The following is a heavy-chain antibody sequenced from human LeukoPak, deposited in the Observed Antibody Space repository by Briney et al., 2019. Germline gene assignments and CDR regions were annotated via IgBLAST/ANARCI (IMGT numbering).Heavy chain of an antibody. V-gene: IGHV4-4*07. D-gene: IGHD2-15*01. CDR2: IYTSGST. CDR1: GGSISSYY. Sequence: SETLSLTCTVSGGSISSYYWSWIRQPAGKGLEWIGRIYTSGSTNYNPSLKGRVTMSVDTSKNQFSLKLSSVTAADTAVYYCARGPSIVVVVAATDDYFDYWGQGTLVTVSS. CDR3: ARGPSIVVVVAATDDYFDY. J-gene: IGHJ4*02.